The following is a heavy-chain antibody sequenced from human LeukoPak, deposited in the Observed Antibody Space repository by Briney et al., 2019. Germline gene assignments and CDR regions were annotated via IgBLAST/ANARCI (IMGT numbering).Heavy chain of an antibody. V-gene: IGHV1-3*01. CDR3: AKLAASETGEGS. CDR1: GYTFTSYA. Sequence: ASVKVSCKASGYTFTSYAMHWVRQAPGQRLEWMGWINAGNGNTKYSQKFQGRVTITRDTSASTVYMELSSLRSEDTAIYYCAKLAASETGEGSWGQGTLVTVSS. J-gene: IGHJ5*02. CDR2: INAGNGNT. D-gene: IGHD6-13*01.